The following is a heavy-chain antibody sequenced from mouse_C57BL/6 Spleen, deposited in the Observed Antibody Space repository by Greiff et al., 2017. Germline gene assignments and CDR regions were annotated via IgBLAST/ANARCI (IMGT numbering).Heavy chain of an antibody. Sequence: QVQLKQSGAELVRPGASVKLSCKASGYTFTDYYINWVKQRPGQGLEWIARIYPGSGNTYYNEKFKGKATLTAEKSSSTAYMQLSSLTSEDSAVYFCAREGSSFDYWGQGTTLTVYS. CDR2: IYPGSGNT. V-gene: IGHV1-76*01. D-gene: IGHD1-1*01. CDR3: AREGSSFDY. CDR1: GYTFTDYY. J-gene: IGHJ2*01.